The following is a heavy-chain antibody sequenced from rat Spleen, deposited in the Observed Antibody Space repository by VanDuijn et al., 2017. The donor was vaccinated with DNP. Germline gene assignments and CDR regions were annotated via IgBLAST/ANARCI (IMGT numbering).Heavy chain of an antibody. CDR2: INKDGSTI. J-gene: IGHJ1*01. Sequence: EVKLVESGGGLVQPGRSLKLSCAASGFNFNDYWMGWVRQAPGKGLDWIGEINKDGSTINYSPSLKDKFTISRDNAKSTLYLQMESLRSEDTATYYCAKNYSGDWYFDFWGPGTMVTVSS. CDR1: GFNFNDYW. D-gene: IGHD1-1*01. CDR3: AKNYSGDWYFDF. V-gene: IGHV4-2*01.